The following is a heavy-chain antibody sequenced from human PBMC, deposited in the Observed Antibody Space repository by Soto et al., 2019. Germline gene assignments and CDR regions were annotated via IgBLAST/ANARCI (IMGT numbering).Heavy chain of an antibody. CDR3: ARGGHIAVVTASFDY. J-gene: IGHJ4*02. D-gene: IGHD2-21*02. CDR1: GYTFTGYY. CDR2: IHPSGGGT. Sequence: ASVKVSCKASGYTFTGYYMHWVRQAPGQALEWMGVIHPSGGGTTYAQKFLGRVTVTRDTSTTTVFMELSSLRSDDTAVYYCARGGHIAVVTASFDYWGQGTLVTVSS. V-gene: IGHV1-46*03.